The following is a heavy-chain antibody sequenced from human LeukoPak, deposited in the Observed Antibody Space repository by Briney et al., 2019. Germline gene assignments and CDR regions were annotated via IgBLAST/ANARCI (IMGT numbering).Heavy chain of an antibody. CDR3: AKGHINTGAYLYXDV. J-gene: IGHJ6*03. CDR2: ISASDDST. CDR1: GFTFTNYA. D-gene: IGHD2-21*01. Sequence: PGGSLRLSCAASGFTFTNYAMSWVRQAPGKGLEWVSHISASDDSTYYADSVKGRFTISRDNSENTVYLQMNSVRAADTAKYYCAKGHINTGAYLYXDVXGKXXXXTV. V-gene: IGHV3-23*01.